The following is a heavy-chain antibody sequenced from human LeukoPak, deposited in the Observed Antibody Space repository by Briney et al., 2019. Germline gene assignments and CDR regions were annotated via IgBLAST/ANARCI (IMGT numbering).Heavy chain of an antibody. CDR1: GFTFNNAW. J-gene: IGHJ4*02. Sequence: GGSLRLSCAASGFTFNNAWMNWARQAPGKGLEWIGRIKSKTDGGSIDYAAPVKGRFTISRDDSTTTLYLQMTSLTTDDTAVYYCATDDNFQWGQGTLVTVSS. CDR3: ATDDNFQ. D-gene: IGHD3-22*01. V-gene: IGHV3-15*01. CDR2: IKSKTDGGSI.